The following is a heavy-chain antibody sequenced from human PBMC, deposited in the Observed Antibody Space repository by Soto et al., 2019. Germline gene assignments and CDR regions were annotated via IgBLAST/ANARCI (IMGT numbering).Heavy chain of an antibody. Sequence: ASVKVSCKASGYTFTGYYMHWVRQAPGQGLEWMGWINPNSGGTNYAQKFQGWVTMTRDTSISTAYMELSRLRSDDTAVYYCAADVGGYIYGLARHWGTGTLVTVSS. CDR3: AADVGGYIYGLARH. J-gene: IGHJ4*02. CDR1: GYTFTGYY. D-gene: IGHD4-17*01. V-gene: IGHV1-2*04. CDR2: INPNSGGT.